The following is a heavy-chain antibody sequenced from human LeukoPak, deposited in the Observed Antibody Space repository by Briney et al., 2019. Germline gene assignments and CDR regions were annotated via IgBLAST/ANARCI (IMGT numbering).Heavy chain of an antibody. CDR3: AREGSELVAGSDY. J-gene: IGHJ4*02. CDR1: GFTFSSYA. D-gene: IGHD6-19*01. V-gene: IGHV3-48*04. CDR2: ISSSSSTI. Sequence: PGGSLRLSCAASGFTFSSYAMSWVRQAPGKGLEWVSYISSSSSTIYYADSVKGRFTISRDNAKNSLYLQMNSLRAEDTAVYYCAREGSELVAGSDYWGQGTLVTVSS.